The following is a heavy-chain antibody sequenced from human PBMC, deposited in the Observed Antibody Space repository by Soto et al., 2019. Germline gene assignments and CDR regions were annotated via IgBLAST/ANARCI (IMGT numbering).Heavy chain of an antibody. CDR1: GGSLTRDDYH. D-gene: IGHD2-15*01. J-gene: IGHJ5*02. CDR2: IYYSGS. V-gene: IGHV4-30-4*01. CDR3: ARDLAYCASGSCYTKWGS. Sequence: QVQLRESGPGLVKPSQTLSLTCTVSGGSLTRDDYHWTWIRQPPGKGLEWIGFIYYSGSYYTPPLKSRVTLSVDTSKNHFSLKWSSGTAADTAVDSCARDLAYCASGSCYTKWGSWGQGTPVTVSS.